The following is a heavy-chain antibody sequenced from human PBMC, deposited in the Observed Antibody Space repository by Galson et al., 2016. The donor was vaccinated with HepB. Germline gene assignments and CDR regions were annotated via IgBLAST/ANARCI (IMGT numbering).Heavy chain of an antibody. J-gene: IGHJ6*02. D-gene: IGHD1-14*01. V-gene: IGHV3-21*01. CDR3: ARHSDRTTLYGMDV. CDR1: AFTFSNYP. CDR2: ISTGSSSI. Sequence: SLRLSCAASAFTFSNYPMNWVRQAPEKGLEWVSSISTGSSSIYYADSVKGRFTISRDNTKNSLYLQMSNLRAEDTAVYYCARHSDRTTLYGMDVWGQGTTVTVSS.